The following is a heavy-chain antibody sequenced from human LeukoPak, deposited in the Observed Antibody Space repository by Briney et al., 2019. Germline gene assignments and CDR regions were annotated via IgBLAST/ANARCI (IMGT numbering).Heavy chain of an antibody. V-gene: IGHV3-66*01. CDR1: GFTFSSYA. CDR3: ARVGSSGWYDPFDY. J-gene: IGHJ4*02. Sequence: GGSLRLSCAASGFTFSSYALSWVRQAPGKGLEWVLVIYSGGSTYYADSVKGRFTISRDNSKNTLYLQMNSLRAEDTAVYYCARVGSSGWYDPFDYWGQGTPDTVSS. D-gene: IGHD6-19*01. CDR2: IYSGGST.